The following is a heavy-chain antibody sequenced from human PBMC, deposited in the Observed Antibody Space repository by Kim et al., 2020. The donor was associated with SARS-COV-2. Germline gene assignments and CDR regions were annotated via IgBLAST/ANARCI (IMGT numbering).Heavy chain of an antibody. D-gene: IGHD3-10*01. CDR1: GGSFSGYY. CDR2: INHSGRT. J-gene: IGHJ2*01. V-gene: IGHV4-34*01. CDR3: ARRLSNTSGWGSHYCDL. Sequence: SETLSLTCAVYGGSFSGYYWSWIRQPPGKGLEWIWEINHSGRTNYNPSLKSRVTISVDTSKNQFSLKLTSVTAADAAVYFCARRLSNTSGWGSHYCDLWG.